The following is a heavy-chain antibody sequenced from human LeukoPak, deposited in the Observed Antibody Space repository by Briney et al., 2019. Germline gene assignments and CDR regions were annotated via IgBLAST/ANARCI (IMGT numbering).Heavy chain of an antibody. CDR1: GFTFSSYN. V-gene: IGHV3-64D*06. J-gene: IGHJ4*02. Sequence: PGGSLRLSCAASGFTFSSYNMNWVRQAPGKGLEYVSSISSNGGSTYYADSVKGRFTISRDNSKNTLFLQMSSLRTEDTAVYYCASPYSGYDYNFDHWGQGTLVTVSS. CDR3: ASPYSGYDYNFDH. CDR2: ISSNGGST. D-gene: IGHD5-12*01.